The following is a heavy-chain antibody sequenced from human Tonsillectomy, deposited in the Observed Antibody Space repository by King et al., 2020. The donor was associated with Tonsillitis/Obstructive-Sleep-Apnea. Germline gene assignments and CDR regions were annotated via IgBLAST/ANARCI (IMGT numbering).Heavy chain of an antibody. V-gene: IGHV1-69*01. Sequence: VQLVESGAEVKKPGSSVKVSCKASGGTFSSYAISWVRQAPGQGLEWMGGIIPIFGTANYAQQFQGRVTITADESTSTAYMELSSLRSEDTAVYYCASTVCSSTSCADYYYYMDVWGKGTTVTVSS. D-gene: IGHD2-2*01. CDR1: GGTFSSYA. CDR2: IIPIFGTA. J-gene: IGHJ6*03. CDR3: ASTVCSSTSCADYYYYMDV.